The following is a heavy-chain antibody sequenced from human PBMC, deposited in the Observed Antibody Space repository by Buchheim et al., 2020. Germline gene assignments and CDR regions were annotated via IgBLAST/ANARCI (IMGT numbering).Heavy chain of an antibody. CDR1: GFTFSSHW. D-gene: IGHD3-3*02. CDR2: ISSDGSNS. V-gene: IGHV3-74*01. J-gene: IGHJ4*02. CDR3: ARDLHF. Sequence: EVQLVESGGDLVQPGGSLRLSCAASGFTFSSHWMHWVRQAPGKGLVWVSRISSDGSNSDYADSVRGRFTISRDNAKNTLYLQVNSLRAEDTAVYYCARDLHFWGQGTL.